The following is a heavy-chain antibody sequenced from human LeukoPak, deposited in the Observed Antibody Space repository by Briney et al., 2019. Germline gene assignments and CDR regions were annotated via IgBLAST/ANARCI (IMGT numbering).Heavy chain of an antibody. J-gene: IGHJ5*01. D-gene: IGHD1-26*01. CDR1: GYTFTGFY. CDR3: ARDWGNGTYDS. V-gene: IGHV1-2*06. CDR2: IDPNSGAT. Sequence: ASVKVSCKASGYTFTGFYLHWVRQAPGQGLEWMGRIDPNSGATDYAQKFQGRVTMTRDTSISTAYMELSGLRSDDTAVYYCARDWGNGTYDSWGQGPLITVSS.